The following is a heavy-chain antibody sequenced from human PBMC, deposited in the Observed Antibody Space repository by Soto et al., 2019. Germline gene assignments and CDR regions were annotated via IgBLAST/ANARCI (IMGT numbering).Heavy chain of an antibody. CDR2: INPNSGGT. CDR3: ARDMARTRPAFSSGTFDP. CDR1: GYTFTGYY. Sequence: QVQLVQSGAEVKKPGASVKVSCKASGYTFTGYYMHWVRQAPGQGLEWMGWINPNSGGTNYAQKFQGGVTMTRDTSISTAYMELSRLRSDDTAVYYCARDMARTRPAFSSGTFDPWGQGTLVTVSS. D-gene: IGHD2-2*01. J-gene: IGHJ5*02. V-gene: IGHV1-2*02.